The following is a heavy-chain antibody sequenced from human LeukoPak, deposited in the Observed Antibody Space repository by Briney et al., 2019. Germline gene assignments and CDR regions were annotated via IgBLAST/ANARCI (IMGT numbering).Heavy chain of an antibody. Sequence: SLGLSCAASGFTFDDYAMHWVRQAPGKGLGWVSGITWKSGNIAQADSVKGRFTISRDNAKNSLHLQMDSLRPEDTALYYCAKSRGYHGSGREPFDYWGQGTLVTASS. CDR2: ITWKSGNI. J-gene: IGHJ4*02. D-gene: IGHD3-10*01. CDR3: AKSRGYHGSGREPFDY. CDR1: GFTFDDYA. V-gene: IGHV3-9*01.